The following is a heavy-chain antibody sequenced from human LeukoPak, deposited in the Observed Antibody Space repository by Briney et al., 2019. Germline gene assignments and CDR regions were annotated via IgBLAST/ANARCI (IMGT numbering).Heavy chain of an antibody. J-gene: IGHJ4*02. CDR1: GYSISSGYH. Sequence: PSETLSLTCVVSGYSISSGYHWGWSRQPPGEGLEWIGSVYRSGSTYYNPSLKSRVTISVDTSKNQISLKVRSVTAADSAVYYCARENWVFDYWGQGTLVTVSS. V-gene: IGHV4-38-2*02. CDR2: VYRSGST. D-gene: IGHD7-27*01. CDR3: ARENWVFDY.